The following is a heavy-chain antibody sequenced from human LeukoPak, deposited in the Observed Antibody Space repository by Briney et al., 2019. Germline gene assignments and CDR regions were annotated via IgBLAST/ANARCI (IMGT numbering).Heavy chain of an antibody. CDR1: GFTFSDYY. CDR3: ARDVESGVVSSKAFDI. Sequence: GGSLRLSCAASGFTFSDYYMNWVRQAPGKGLEWVSSISSSGSYIYYADSVKGRFTISRDNAKNSLYLQMNSLRAEDTAVYYCARDVESGVVSSKAFDIWGQGTMVAVSS. V-gene: IGHV3-21*01. J-gene: IGHJ3*02. D-gene: IGHD3-3*01. CDR2: ISSSGSYI.